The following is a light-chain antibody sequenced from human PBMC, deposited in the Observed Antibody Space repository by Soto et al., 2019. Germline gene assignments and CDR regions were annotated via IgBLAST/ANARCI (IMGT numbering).Light chain of an antibody. CDR3: QQYSSSPGT. V-gene: IGKV3-20*01. CDR2: GAS. Sequence: EIVLTQSPGTLSLSPGERATLSCRASQSVSNNYLTWYQQKPGQAPRRLICGASSRATGIPDRFSGSGSGTDFTLTISRLEPEDFAVYYCQQYSSSPGTFGQGTKVDIK. J-gene: IGKJ1*01. CDR1: QSVSNNY.